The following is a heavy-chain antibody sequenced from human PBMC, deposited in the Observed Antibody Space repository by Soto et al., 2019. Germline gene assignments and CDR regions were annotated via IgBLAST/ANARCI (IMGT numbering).Heavy chain of an antibody. CDR3: AKEDPSGRYSLDY. CDR2: MSYYGTNE. CDR1: GFTFSGYG. Sequence: QVQLVESGGGVVQPGRSLRLSCEASGFTFSGYGMHWVRQAPGKGREWVAVMSYYGTNEYYEDSVKSRFTISRDNSKNTLYMQMNSLRIEDTAVYFCAKEDPSGRYSLDYWGQGAQVTVSS. D-gene: IGHD1-26*01. V-gene: IGHV3-30*18. J-gene: IGHJ4*02.